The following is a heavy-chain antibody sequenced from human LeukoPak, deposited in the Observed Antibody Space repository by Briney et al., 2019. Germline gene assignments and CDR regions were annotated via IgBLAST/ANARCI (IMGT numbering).Heavy chain of an antibody. CDR1: GGSLSSYY. Sequence: SETLSLTCTVSGGSLSSYYWSWIRQPPGKGREWIGYIYYRGSTNYNPSLKGRVTRSVDTSKNQFSLKLSSVTAADTAVYYCARGGSSGYSYGYDAFDIWGQGTMVTVSS. D-gene: IGHD5-18*01. CDR3: ARGGSSGYSYGYDAFDI. V-gene: IGHV4-59*01. CDR2: IYYRGST. J-gene: IGHJ3*02.